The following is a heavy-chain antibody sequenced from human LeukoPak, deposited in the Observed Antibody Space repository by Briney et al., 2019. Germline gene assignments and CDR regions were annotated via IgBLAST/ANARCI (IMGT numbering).Heavy chain of an antibody. V-gene: IGHV4-39*01. CDR1: GDSISSSNFH. J-gene: IGHJ5*02. D-gene: IGHD5-18*01. CDR3: VRRVNTYGGWFDR. Sequence: SETLSLPCSVSGDSISSSNFHWGWIRPSPGKGLEWIGTIDYRGRTFYNPSLNNRVTISADTSRNQLSLKLSSVTATDTAIYYCVRRVNTYGGWFDRWGQGALVTVSS. CDR2: IDYRGRT.